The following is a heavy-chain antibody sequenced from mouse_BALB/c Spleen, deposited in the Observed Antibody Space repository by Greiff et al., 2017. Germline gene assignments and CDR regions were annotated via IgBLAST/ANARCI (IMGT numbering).Heavy chain of an antibody. Sequence: VQRVESGPGLVAPSQSLSITCTVSGFSLTSYGVHWVRQPPGKGLEWLGVIWAGGSTNYNSALMSRLSISKDNSKSQVFLKMNSLQTDDTAMYYCARDYRYDGDAMDYWGQGTSVTVSS. J-gene: IGHJ4*01. CDR2: IWAGGST. D-gene: IGHD2-14*01. CDR3: ARDYRYDGDAMDY. V-gene: IGHV2-9*02. CDR1: GFSLTSYG.